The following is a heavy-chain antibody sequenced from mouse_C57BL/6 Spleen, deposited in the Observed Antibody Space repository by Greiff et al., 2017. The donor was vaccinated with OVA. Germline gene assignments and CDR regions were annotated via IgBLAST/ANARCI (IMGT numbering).Heavy chain of an antibody. V-gene: IGHV1-61*01. CDR2: IYPSDGET. CDR1: GYTFTSYW. J-gene: IGHJ2*01. D-gene: IGHD2-4*01. Sequence: QVQLQQSGAELVRPGSSVKLSCKASGYTFTSYWMDWVKQRPGQGLEWIGNIYPSDGETHYNQKFKGKATLTVDKSSSTAYMQLSSLTSEDSAVYYSARWDDSRFDYWGQGTTLTVSS. CDR3: ARWDDSRFDY.